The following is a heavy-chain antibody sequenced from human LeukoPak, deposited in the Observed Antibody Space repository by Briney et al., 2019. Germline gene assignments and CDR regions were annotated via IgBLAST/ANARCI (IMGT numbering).Heavy chain of an antibody. D-gene: IGHD3-3*01. CDR3: ARAYDFWSGYLDY. CDR2: ISGSGGST. Sequence: GGSLRLSCAASGFTFSSYAMSWVRQAPGKGLEWVPAISGSGGSTYYADSVKGRFTISRDNSKNTLYLQMNSLRAEDTAVYYCARAYDFWSGYLDYWGQGTLVTVSS. CDR1: GFTFSSYA. V-gene: IGHV3-23*01. J-gene: IGHJ4*02.